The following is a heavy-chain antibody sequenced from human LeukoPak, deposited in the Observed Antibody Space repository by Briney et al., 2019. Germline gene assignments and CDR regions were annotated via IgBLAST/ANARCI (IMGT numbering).Heavy chain of an antibody. CDR3: ARGAQAFDI. Sequence: SETLSLTCTVSVGSISSYYWSWIRQPPGKGLEWIGYIYYSGSTNYNPSLKSRVTISVDTSKNQFSLKLSSVTAADTAVYYCARGAQAFDIWGQGTMVTVPS. CDR2: IYYSGST. J-gene: IGHJ3*02. CDR1: VGSISSYY. V-gene: IGHV4-59*01.